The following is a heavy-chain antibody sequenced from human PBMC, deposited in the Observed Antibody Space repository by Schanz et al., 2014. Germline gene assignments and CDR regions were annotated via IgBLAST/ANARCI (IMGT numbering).Heavy chain of an antibody. CDR3: ARGDPVAGLDY. CDR2: IYSGVST. J-gene: IGHJ4*02. Sequence: EVQLLESGGGLVQPGGSLRLSCAASGFIVSSTYMTWVRQAPGKGLEWVSIIYSGVSTYYADSVKGRFTISRDNSKNTVYLQMNSLRGEDTGMYYGARGDPVAGLDYWGRGTLVTVSS. CDR1: GFIVSSTY. V-gene: IGHV3-66*01.